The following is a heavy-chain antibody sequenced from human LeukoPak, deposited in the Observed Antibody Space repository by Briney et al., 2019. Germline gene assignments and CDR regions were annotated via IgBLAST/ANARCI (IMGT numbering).Heavy chain of an antibody. CDR3: ATAADCTNGVCPYYFDY. CDR1: GYTLTELS. V-gene: IGHV1-24*01. D-gene: IGHD2-8*01. CDR2: FDPEDGET. Sequence: GASVKVSCKVSGYTLTELSMHWVRQAPGKGLEWMGGFDPEDGETINAQKYQGRVTMTEDTSTDTAYMELSSLRSEDTAVYYCATAADCTNGVCPYYFDYWGQGTLVTVSS. J-gene: IGHJ4*02.